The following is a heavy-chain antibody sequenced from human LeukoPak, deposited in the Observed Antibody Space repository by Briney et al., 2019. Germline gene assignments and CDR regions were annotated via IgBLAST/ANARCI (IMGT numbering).Heavy chain of an antibody. CDR1: GFTFSSYA. J-gene: IGHJ4*02. V-gene: IGHV3-23*01. Sequence: GSLRLSCAASGFTFSSYAMSWVRQAPGKGLEWVSTISGSGGSTYYADSVKGRFTISRDNSKNTLYLQMNSLRAEDTAVCYCAKDRSSGWYYFDYWGQGTLVTVSS. D-gene: IGHD6-19*01. CDR2: ISGSGGST. CDR3: AKDRSSGWYYFDY.